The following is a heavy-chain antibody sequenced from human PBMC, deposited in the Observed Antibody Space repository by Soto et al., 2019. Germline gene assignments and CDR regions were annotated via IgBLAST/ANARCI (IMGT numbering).Heavy chain of an antibody. CDR1: GFTFSSYW. CDR3: AREIEQWLVPYFDY. D-gene: IGHD6-19*01. CDR2: IKQDGSEK. V-gene: IGHV3-7*05. J-gene: IGHJ4*02. Sequence: GGSLRLSCAASGFTFSSYWMSWVRQAPGKGLEWVANIKQDGSEKYYVDSVKGRFTISRDNAKNSLYLQMNSLRAEDTAVYYCAREIEQWLVPYFDYWGQGTLVTVSS.